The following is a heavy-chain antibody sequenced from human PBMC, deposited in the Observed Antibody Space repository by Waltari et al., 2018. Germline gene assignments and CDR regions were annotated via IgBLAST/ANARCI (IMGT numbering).Heavy chain of an antibody. CDR2: IYTSGST. CDR3: ARVAVPYSSGWYVDY. CDR1: GGSLSSYY. V-gene: IGHV4-4*07. Sequence: QVQLQESGPGLVKPSETLSLTCTVPGGSLSSYYWTWIRQPAGKGLEWIGRIYTSGSTNYNPSLKSRVTMSVDTSKNQFSLKLSSVTAADTAVYYCARVAVPYSSGWYVDYWGQGTLVTVSS. J-gene: IGHJ4*02. D-gene: IGHD6-19*01.